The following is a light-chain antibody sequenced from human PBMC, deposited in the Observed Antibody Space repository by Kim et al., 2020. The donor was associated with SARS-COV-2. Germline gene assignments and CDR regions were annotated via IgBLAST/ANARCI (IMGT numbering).Light chain of an antibody. CDR3: AAWDDSLGGLWV. Sequence: QPVTISCSGSRSNVGANSVTWYQQLPGTAPKLLIYNDNQRPSGVPDRFSGSKSGTSASLAISGLQSDDEADYYCAAWDDSLGGLWVFGGGTQLTVL. CDR1: RSNVGANS. CDR2: NDN. J-gene: IGLJ3*02. V-gene: IGLV1-44*01.